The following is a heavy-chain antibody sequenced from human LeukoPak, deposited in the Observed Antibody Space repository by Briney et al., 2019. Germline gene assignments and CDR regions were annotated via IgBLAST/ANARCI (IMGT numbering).Heavy chain of an antibody. CDR3: AELGITMIGGV. J-gene: IGHJ6*04. CDR1: GFTFSTYS. D-gene: IGHD3-10*02. Sequence: GGSLRLSCAASGFTFSTYSMNWVRQAPGKGLEWISFISPSSIYIYYADSVKGRFTISRDNAKNSLYMQMNSLRAEDTAVYYCAELGITMIGGVWGKGTTVTISS. V-gene: IGHV3-21*01. CDR2: ISPSSIYI.